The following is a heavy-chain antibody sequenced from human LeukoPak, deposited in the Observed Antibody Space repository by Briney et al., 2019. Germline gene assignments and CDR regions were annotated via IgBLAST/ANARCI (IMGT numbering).Heavy chain of an antibody. D-gene: IGHD1-26*01. V-gene: IGHV3-74*01. CDR1: GFTFSNDW. CDR3: ARGRGGSYHY. J-gene: IGHJ4*02. CDR2: INTDGSTT. Sequence: GGSLRLSCAASGFTFSNDWMHWVRQAPGKGLVWVSRINTDGSTTTYADSVKDRFTISRDNAKNTLYLQMNSLRVEDTAVYYCARGRGGSYHYWGRGTLVTVSS.